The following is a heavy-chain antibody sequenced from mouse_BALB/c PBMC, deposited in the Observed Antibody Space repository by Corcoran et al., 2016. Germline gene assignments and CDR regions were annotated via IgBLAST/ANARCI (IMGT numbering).Heavy chain of an antibody. CDR3: ARRYYYGRGYFDV. CDR1: GFNIKDTY. V-gene: IGHV14-3*02. Sequence: EVQLQQSGAELVKPGASVKLSCTASGFNIKDTYMHWVKQRPEQGLVWIGRIDPANGNTKYDPKFQGKATITSYTSSNTAYLQLSSLTSEDTAVYYCARRYYYGRGYFDVWGAGTTVTVSS. D-gene: IGHD1-1*01. J-gene: IGHJ1*01. CDR2: IDPANGNT.